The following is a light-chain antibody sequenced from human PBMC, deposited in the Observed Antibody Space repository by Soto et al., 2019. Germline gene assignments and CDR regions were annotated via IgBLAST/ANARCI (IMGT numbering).Light chain of an antibody. Sequence: EIVLTQSPATLSLSPGERATLSCRASQSVSSYLAWYQQKPGQAPRLLIYDASNRATGIPARFSGSGSGTEFTLTISSLEPEDFAVYYCQQRSYWPLTFGQGTRLEIK. CDR1: QSVSSY. CDR3: QQRSYWPLT. J-gene: IGKJ5*01. V-gene: IGKV3-11*01. CDR2: DAS.